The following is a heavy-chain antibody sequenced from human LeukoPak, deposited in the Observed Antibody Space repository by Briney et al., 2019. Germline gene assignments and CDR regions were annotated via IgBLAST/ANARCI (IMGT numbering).Heavy chain of an antibody. J-gene: IGHJ6*03. Sequence: GFSLRLSCLPCGCTFSTHNLKRVRQAPGTGLEGVSSITNSSSYIYYADSVKGRFTISRDNAKSSLYLQMNSLRDEDTAVYYCARDPYSGNYGDYYYYYMDVWGKGTTVTISS. CDR3: ARDPYSGNYGDYYYYYMDV. CDR2: ITNSSSYI. D-gene: IGHD1-26*01. CDR1: GCTFSTHN. V-gene: IGHV3-21*01.